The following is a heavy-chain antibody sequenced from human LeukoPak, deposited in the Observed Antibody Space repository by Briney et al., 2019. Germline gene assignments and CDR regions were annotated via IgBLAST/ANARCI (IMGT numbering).Heavy chain of an antibody. CDR2: ISWNSGSI. J-gene: IGHJ4*02. CDR3: AKADCSGGSCPVDY. D-gene: IGHD2-15*01. V-gene: IGHV3-9*01. CDR1: GFTFDDYA. Sequence: GGSLRLSCAASGFTFDDYAMHWVRQAPGKGLEWVSGISWNSGSIGYADSVKGRFTISRDNAKNSLYLQMNSLRAEDTALYYCAKADCSGGSCPVDYWGQGTPVTVSS.